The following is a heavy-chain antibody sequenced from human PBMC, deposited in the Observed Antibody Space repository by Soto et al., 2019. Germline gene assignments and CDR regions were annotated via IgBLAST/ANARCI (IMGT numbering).Heavy chain of an antibody. V-gene: IGHV4-39*01. CDR1: GGSIYRSGYY. Sequence: SETLSLTCTVSGGSIYRSGYYWGWIRQPPGRGLEWIGNIDYNGVTYSNPSLKSRVTISRDTSKNQFSLKLTSVTAADTALYYCGKVLVGATGHTDSDSQGLGTLVTVSS. CDR3: GKVLVGATGHTDSDS. D-gene: IGHD2-15*01. J-gene: IGHJ4*02. CDR2: IDYNGVT.